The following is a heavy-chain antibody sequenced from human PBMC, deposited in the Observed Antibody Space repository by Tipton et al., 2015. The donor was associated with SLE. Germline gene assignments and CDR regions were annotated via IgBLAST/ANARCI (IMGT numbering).Heavy chain of an antibody. D-gene: IGHD4-17*01. CDR2: IIDGGTT. CDR1: GFTFSTHA. CDR3: AKRPVTTATVYFDY. Sequence: SLRLSCAASGFTFSTHAMSWVRQAPGKGLEWVSSIIDGGTTYYTDSVKGRFTISRDNSKNTLYLQMNSLRAEDTAVYYCAKRPVTTATVYFDYWGQGTLVTVSS. J-gene: IGHJ4*02. V-gene: IGHV3-23*01.